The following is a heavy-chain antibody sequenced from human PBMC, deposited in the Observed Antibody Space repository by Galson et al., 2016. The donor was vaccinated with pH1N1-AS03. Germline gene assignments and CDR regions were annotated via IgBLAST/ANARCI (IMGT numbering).Heavy chain of an antibody. J-gene: IGHJ4*02. CDR3: AGNLVGPAPY. V-gene: IGHV1-69*05. D-gene: IGHD1-26*01. CDR2: IIPIFGSA. CDR1: GGTFRSYA. Sequence: SVKVSCKASGGTFRSYAISWVRQAPGQGLEWMGGIIPIFGSANYAQKFQGRVTITTDESTSTTYMELSSLRSEDTAVYYCAGNLVGPAPYWGQGTLVTVSS.